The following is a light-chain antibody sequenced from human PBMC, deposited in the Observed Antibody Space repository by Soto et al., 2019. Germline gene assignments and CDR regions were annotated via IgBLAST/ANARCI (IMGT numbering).Light chain of an antibody. V-gene: IGKV1-5*01. CDR3: QQYHTYSRT. CDR2: DAS. Sequence: DIQMTQSPSTLSASVGDRATVTCRASHNVNMWLAWYQQKPGKAPKLLIYDASSLQSGVPSRFTGRGSGTEFTLSISSLQPDDFATYYCQQYHTYSRTFGQGTKVDIK. J-gene: IGKJ1*01. CDR1: HNVNMW.